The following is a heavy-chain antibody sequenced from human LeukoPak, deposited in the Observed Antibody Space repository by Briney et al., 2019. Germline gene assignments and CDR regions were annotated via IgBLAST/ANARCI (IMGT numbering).Heavy chain of an antibody. J-gene: IGHJ4*02. D-gene: IGHD3-9*01. Sequence: GGSLRLSCAASGFSFSNAWMTWVRKAPGKGLEWVGRIKSKGDGGTTDYAAPVKVRFTISRDDSKNTLYLQMSSLKSEDTAVYYCVKYYDILTGYWTPWGQGTLVTVSS. CDR2: IKSKGDGGTT. V-gene: IGHV3-15*01. CDR1: GFSFSNAW. CDR3: VKYYDILTGYWTP.